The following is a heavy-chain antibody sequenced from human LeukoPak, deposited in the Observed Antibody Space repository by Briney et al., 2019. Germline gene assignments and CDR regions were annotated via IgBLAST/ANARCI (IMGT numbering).Heavy chain of an antibody. CDR3: AREQQLELRALRY. J-gene: IGHJ4*02. D-gene: IGHD6-13*01. CDR2: ISPNSGGT. Sequence: ASVKVSCKASGYTFTGYYMHWVRQAPGQGLEWMGRISPNSGGTNYAQKFQGRVTMTRDTSISTAYMELSRLRSDDTAVYYCAREQQLELRALRYWGQGTLVTVSS. V-gene: IGHV1-2*06. CDR1: GYTFTGYY.